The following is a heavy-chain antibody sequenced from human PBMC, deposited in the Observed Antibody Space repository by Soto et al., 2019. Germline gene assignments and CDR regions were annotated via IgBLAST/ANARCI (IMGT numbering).Heavy chain of an antibody. CDR3: ARGIVYSLWSGYFDF. D-gene: IGHD3-3*01. J-gene: IGHJ4*02. CDR2: IYHSGST. CDR1: GGSISSSGYS. Sequence: PSETLSLTCAVSGGSISSSGYSWNWIRQSPGKGLEWIGYIYHSGSTNYSPSLKSRLTISLDGSKNQFSLKLNSVPAADTAVYYCARGIVYSLWSGYFDFWGQGSRVTVSS. V-gene: IGHV4-30-2*06.